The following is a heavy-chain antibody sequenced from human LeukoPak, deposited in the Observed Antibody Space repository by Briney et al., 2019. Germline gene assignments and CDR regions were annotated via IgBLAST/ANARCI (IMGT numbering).Heavy chain of an antibody. CDR2: ISGSGGTT. D-gene: IGHD3/OR15-3a*01. CDR3: AKDRDLIFDP. V-gene: IGHV3-23*01. Sequence: GGSLRLSCAASGFTFSSCAMSWVRQAPGKGLEWVSAISGSGGTTYYADSVKGRFTISRDNSKNTLYLQMNSLRAEDTAIYYCAKDRDLIFDPWGQGTLVTVSS. CDR1: GFTFSSCA. J-gene: IGHJ5*02.